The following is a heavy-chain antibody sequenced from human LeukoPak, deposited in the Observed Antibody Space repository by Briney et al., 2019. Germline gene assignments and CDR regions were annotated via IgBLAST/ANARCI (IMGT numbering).Heavy chain of an antibody. Sequence: GGSLRLSCTPSIFTFSSYSIQWARQATGKGLEWVSSINAKRSYIYYTVSVEGRFTISRDHAKNTLYLQINSLRAEDGSVYYCARGATIVGYTRRELGHWYFHLWGRGTLVTVSS. CDR1: IFTFSSYS. D-gene: IGHD6-13*01. J-gene: IGHJ2*01. V-gene: IGHV3-21*01. CDR2: INAKRSYI. CDR3: ARGATIVGYTRRELGHWYFHL.